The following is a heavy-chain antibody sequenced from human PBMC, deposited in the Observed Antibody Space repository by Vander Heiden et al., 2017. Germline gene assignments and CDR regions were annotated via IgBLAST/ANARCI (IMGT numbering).Heavy chain of an antibody. J-gene: IGHJ4*02. CDR1: GFTFSSYS. D-gene: IGHD2-2*01. V-gene: IGHV3-21*01. CDR3: ATSLRCSSTSCYGDY. CDR2: ISSSSSYI. Sequence: EVQLVESGGGLVKPGGSLRLSCAASGFTFSSYSMNWVRQAPGKGLEWVSSISSSSSYIYYADSVKGRFTISRDNAKKALYLQMNSLRAEDTAVYYWATSLRCSSTSCYGDYWGQGTLVTVSA.